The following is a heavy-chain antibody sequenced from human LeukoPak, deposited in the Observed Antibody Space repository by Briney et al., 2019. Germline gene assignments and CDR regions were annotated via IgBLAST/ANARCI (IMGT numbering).Heavy chain of an antibody. Sequence: ASVKVSCKASDYPFTSYGISWVRQAPGQGLEWMGWISAYNGNTNYAQKLQGRVTMTTDTSTSTAYMELRSLRSDDTAVYYCARDLTEYYDILTGSDYYGMDVWGQGTTVTVSS. CDR3: ARDLTEYYDILTGSDYYGMDV. CDR1: DYPFTSYG. CDR2: ISAYNGNT. V-gene: IGHV1-18*01. J-gene: IGHJ6*02. D-gene: IGHD3-9*01.